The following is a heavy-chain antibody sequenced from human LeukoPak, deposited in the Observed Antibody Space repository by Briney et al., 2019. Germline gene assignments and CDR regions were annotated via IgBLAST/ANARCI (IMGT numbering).Heavy chain of an antibody. D-gene: IGHD6-6*01. CDR3: ASESSVRIAALGVYHYYMDV. V-gene: IGHV4-61*02. Sequence: SETLSLTCTVSGGSISSGSYYWSWIRQPAGKGLEWIGRIYTSGSTNYNPSLKSRVTISVDTSKNQFSLKLSSVTAADTAVYYCASESSVRIAALGVYHYYMDVWGKGTTVTVSS. J-gene: IGHJ6*03. CDR2: IYTSGST. CDR1: GGSISSGSYY.